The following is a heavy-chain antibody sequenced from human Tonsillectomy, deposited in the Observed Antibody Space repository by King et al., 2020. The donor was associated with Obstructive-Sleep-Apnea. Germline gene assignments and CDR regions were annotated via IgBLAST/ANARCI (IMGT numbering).Heavy chain of an antibody. CDR2: ISHDGSNK. Sequence: VQLVESGGGVVQPGRSLRLSCAASEFTFSTYTLHWVRQAPGKGLEWVAVISHDGSNKYYADSVKGRFTISRDNSQYTLYLQMNSLRAEDTSIYYCARGRRGIPGPGVSRTPHGMDVWGQGTTVTVSS. CDR3: ARGRRGIPGPGVSRTPHGMDV. J-gene: IGHJ6*02. D-gene: IGHD3-10*01. CDR1: EFTFSTYT. V-gene: IGHV3-30*04.